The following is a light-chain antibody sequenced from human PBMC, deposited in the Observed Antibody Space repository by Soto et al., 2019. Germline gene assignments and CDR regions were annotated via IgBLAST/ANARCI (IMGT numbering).Light chain of an antibody. CDR1: SSDVVAYNY. J-gene: IGLJ1*01. CDR3: SSFSNTSTRYV. CDR2: EVS. Sequence: QSALTQPASVSGSPGQSITISCTGTSSDVVAYNYVSWYQQHPGKAPKLMIYEVSNRPSGVSNRFSGSKSGDTASLTISGLQAEAEADYYCSSFSNTSTRYVFGTGTKVTVL. V-gene: IGLV2-14*01.